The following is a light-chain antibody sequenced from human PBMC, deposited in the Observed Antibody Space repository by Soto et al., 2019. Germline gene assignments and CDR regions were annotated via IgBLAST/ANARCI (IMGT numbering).Light chain of an antibody. V-gene: IGKV1-27*01. CDR2: AAS. J-gene: IGKJ1*01. CDR3: QQYNTYPWT. Sequence: DIQMTQSPSSLSSSVGDRVTITLRASQGINNYLAWYQQKPGKVPKLLIYAASTLQSGVPSRFSGSGSGTEFTLTISSLQPDDFATYYCQQYNTYPWTFGQGTKVDIK. CDR1: QGINNY.